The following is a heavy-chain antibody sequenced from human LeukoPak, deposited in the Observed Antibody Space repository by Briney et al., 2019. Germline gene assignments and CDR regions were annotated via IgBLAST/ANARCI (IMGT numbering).Heavy chain of an antibody. D-gene: IGHD3-22*01. CDR1: GFTFNNAW. CDR2: IKSKTDGGTT. J-gene: IGHJ4*02. V-gene: IGHV3-15*01. Sequence: SGGSLRLSCAASGFTFNNAWMSWVRQGPGKGLEWVGRIKSKTDGGTTDYAAPVKGRFTISRDDSKNTPYLQMNSLRTEDTAVYYCATGPSYHDTRGYYSYYFDYWGQGALVTVSS. CDR3: ATGPSYHDTRGYYSYYFDY.